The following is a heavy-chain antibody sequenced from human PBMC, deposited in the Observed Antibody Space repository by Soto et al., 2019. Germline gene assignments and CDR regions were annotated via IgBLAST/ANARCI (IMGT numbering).Heavy chain of an antibody. J-gene: IGHJ6*02. CDR1: GFTFSSYA. D-gene: IGHD2-21*02. CDR2: ISGSGGST. CDR3: AKLLVTQMPYYYYGLDV. Sequence: GGSRILSCSASGFTFSSYAMSLVRQAPGKGLEWVSAISGSGGSTYYADSVKGRFTMSRDNSKNTLYLQMNSLRAEDTAVYYCAKLLVTQMPYYYYGLDVWGQGTTVTVSS. V-gene: IGHV3-23*01.